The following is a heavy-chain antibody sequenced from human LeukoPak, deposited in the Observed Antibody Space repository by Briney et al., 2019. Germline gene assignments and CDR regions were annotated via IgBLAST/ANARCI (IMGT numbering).Heavy chain of an antibody. CDR3: ARDRRYEWELLPIDY. Sequence: ASVKVSCKASGYTFTGYGISWVRQAPGQGLEWMGWISAYNGNTNYAQKLQGRVTMTTDTSTSTAYMELRSLRSDDTAVYYCARDRRYEWELLPIDYWGQGTLVTVSS. J-gene: IGHJ4*02. CDR1: GYTFTGYG. CDR2: ISAYNGNT. V-gene: IGHV1-18*01. D-gene: IGHD1-26*01.